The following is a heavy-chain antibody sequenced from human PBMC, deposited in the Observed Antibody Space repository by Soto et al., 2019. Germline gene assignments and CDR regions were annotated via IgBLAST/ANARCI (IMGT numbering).Heavy chain of an antibody. Sequence: SVKVSCKASGCTFSSYAISWVRQAPGQGLEWMGWIIPIFGTANYAQKFRGRVTMTADASTSTAYMDLSSLRSEDTAVYYCARDSSYYSRGPATWGRGTLVTVSS. CDR2: IIPIFGTA. V-gene: IGHV1-69*13. D-gene: IGHD3-22*01. J-gene: IGHJ5*02. CDR1: GCTFSSYA. CDR3: ARDSSYYSRGPAT.